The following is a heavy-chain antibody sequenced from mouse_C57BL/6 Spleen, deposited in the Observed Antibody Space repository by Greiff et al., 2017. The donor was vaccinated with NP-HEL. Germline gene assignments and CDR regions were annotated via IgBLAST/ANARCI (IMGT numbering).Heavy chain of an antibody. CDR2: IWTGGGT. J-gene: IGHJ2*01. CDR1: GFSLTSYA. D-gene: IGHD1-1*01. V-gene: IGHV2-9-1*01. CDR3: ARINYGSSPYYFDY. Sequence: VQVVESGPGLVAPSQSLSITCTVSGFSLTSYAISWVRQPPGKGLEWLGVIWTGGGTNYNSALKSRLSISKDNSKSQVFLKMNSLQTDDTARYYCARINYGSSPYYFDYWGQGTTLTVSS.